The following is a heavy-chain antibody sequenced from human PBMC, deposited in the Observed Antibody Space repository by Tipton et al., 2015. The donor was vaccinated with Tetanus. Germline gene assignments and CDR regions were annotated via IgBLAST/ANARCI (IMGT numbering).Heavy chain of an antibody. D-gene: IGHD4-17*01. CDR3: ARDRGEYIYYGMDV. J-gene: IGHJ6*02. CDR2: IDPNSGGT. CDR1: GYTFTGYY. V-gene: IGHV1-2*04. Sequence: QLVQSGAEMKKPGASVKVSCKASGYTFTGYYIYWVRQAPGQGLEWMGWIDPNSGGTVYAQKFQGWVTMTRETSISTAYIERRSLRFDDTAVYYCARDRGEYIYYGMDVGGPGTTVTVS.